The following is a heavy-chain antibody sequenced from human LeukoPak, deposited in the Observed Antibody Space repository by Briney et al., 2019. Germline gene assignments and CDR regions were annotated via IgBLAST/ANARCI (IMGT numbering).Heavy chain of an antibody. CDR1: GFTFSSYA. CDR2: ISGSGGGT. J-gene: IGHJ4*02. V-gene: IGHV3-23*01. Sequence: RAGGSLRLPCAASGFTFSSYAMSWVRQAPGRGLEWVSGISGSGGGTYYADSVKGRFTISRDNSKNTLHLQMNSLRAEDTAIYYSAKKEEQWLNDYWGQGTLVTVSS. D-gene: IGHD6-19*01. CDR3: AKKEEQWLNDY.